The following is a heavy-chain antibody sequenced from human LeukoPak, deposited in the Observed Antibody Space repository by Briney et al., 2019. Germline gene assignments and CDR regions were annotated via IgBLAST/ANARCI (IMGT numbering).Heavy chain of an antibody. V-gene: IGHV1-8*01. CDR1: GYTFTSYD. CDR3: ARVGAARRRYYFDY. J-gene: IGHJ4*02. Sequence: ASVKVSCKASGYTFTSYDINWVRQATGQGLEWMGWMNPNSGNTGYAQKFQGRVTITRNTSISTAYMELSSLRSEDTAVYYCARVGAARRRYYFDYWGQGTLVTVSS. CDR2: MNPNSGNT. D-gene: IGHD6-6*01.